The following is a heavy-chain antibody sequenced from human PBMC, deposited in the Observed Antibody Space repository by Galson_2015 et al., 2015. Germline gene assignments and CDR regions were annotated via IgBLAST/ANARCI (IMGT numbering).Heavy chain of an antibody. D-gene: IGHD1-26*01. J-gene: IGHJ3*02. CDR1: GYSFSGYW. V-gene: IGHV5-51*01. CDR3: ARLGTGSYSDGAFDI. Sequence: QSGAEVKKPGESLKISCKGSGYSFSGYWIGWVRQMPGKGLEGMGIIYPGDSDARYSPSFQGQVTMSADKSISTAYLQWSSLKASDTAMYYCARLGTGSYSDGAFDIWGQGTMVTVSS. CDR2: IYPGDSDA.